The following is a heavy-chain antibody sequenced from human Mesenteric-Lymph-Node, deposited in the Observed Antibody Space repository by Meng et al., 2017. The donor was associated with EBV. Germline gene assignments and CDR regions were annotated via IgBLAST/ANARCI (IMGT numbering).Heavy chain of an antibody. V-gene: IGHV3-23*04. D-gene: IGHD3-22*01. CDR2: VSGSGTRT. Sequence: EVQLVESGGVLVQPGGSLRLSCAAAGFTFSNYAMNWVRQSPVKGLEWVSAVSGSGTRTYYADSVKGRFTVSRDNSKNTLYLQMNSLRAEDTAVYYCAGYYYDSSGYYRPIEYWGQGTLVTVSS. CDR1: GFTFSNYA. CDR3: AGYYYDSSGYYRPIEY. J-gene: IGHJ4*02.